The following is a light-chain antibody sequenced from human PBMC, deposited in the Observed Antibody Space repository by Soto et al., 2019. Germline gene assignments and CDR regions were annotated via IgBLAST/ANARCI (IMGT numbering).Light chain of an antibody. CDR1: QAISTW. J-gene: IGKJ1*01. V-gene: IGKV1-5*03. Sequence: DIPMTQSPSTLSASVGDRVTITCRASQAISTWLAWYQQKPGKAPNLLIYKASSLKTGVPSRFSGSGSGTEFTLTISSLQPDDFATYYCQQYNSFSRTFGQGTKVEIK. CDR3: QQYNSFSRT. CDR2: KAS.